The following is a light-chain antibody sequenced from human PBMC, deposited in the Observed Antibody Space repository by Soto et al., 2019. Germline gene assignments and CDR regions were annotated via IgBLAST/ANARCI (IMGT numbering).Light chain of an antibody. CDR2: EVN. CDR3: ISYTGSDTSYV. Sequence: QSVLTQPPSASGSPGQSVTISCTGTSSDVGGYNYVSWFQQHPGKAPKLIIHEVNQRPSGVPDRFSGSKSGNTASLTVSGLQAEDEGTYYCISYTGSDTSYVFGTGTKLTVL. J-gene: IGLJ1*01. CDR1: SSDVGGYNY. V-gene: IGLV2-8*01.